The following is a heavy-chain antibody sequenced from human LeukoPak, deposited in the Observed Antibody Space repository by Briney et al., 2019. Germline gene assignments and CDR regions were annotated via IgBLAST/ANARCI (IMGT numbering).Heavy chain of an antibody. CDR3: ARDRIAVAGTARFDY. CDR1: GCTFTSYG. Sequence: GASVKVSCKASGCTFTSYGISWVRQAPGQGLEWMGWISAYNGNTNYAQKLQGRVTMTTDTSTSTAYMELRGLRSDDAAVYYCARDRIAVAGTARFDYWGQGTLVTVSS. J-gene: IGHJ4*02. CDR2: ISAYNGNT. V-gene: IGHV1-18*01. D-gene: IGHD6-19*01.